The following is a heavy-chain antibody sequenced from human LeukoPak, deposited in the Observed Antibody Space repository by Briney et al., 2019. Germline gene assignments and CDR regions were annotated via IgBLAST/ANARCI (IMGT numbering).Heavy chain of an antibody. V-gene: IGHV4-34*01. J-gene: IGHJ4*02. D-gene: IGHD3-22*01. CDR2: INHSGST. CDR1: GGSFSGYY. Sequence: SETLSLTCAVYGGSFSGYYWSWIRQPPGKGLEWIGEINHSGSTNYNPSLKSRVTISVDTSKSQFSMELRSVTAADTAVFYCARVHDTSGYFYFFDFWGQGTLVTVSS. CDR3: ARVHDTSGYFYFFDF.